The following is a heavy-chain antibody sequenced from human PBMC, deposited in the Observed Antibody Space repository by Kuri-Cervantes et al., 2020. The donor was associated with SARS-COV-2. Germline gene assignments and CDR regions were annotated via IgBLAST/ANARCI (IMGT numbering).Heavy chain of an antibody. V-gene: IGHV3-21*01. CDR3: AKDHRGGKVDY. CDR2: ISSSSSQR. J-gene: IGHJ4*02. CDR1: GFTFSTYS. Sequence: GGSLRLSCAASGFTFSTYSMTWVRRAPGKGLEWVSSISSSSSQRYYVDSVKGRFTISRNNAKNSLYLQMNSLRAEDTAVYYCAKDHRGGKVDYWGQGTLVTVSS.